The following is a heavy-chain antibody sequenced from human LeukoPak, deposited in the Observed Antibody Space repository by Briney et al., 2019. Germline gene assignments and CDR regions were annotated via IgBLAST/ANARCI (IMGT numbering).Heavy chain of an antibody. J-gene: IGHJ6*04. D-gene: IGHD3-9*01. V-gene: IGHV3-23*01. CDR1: GFTFSTYA. Sequence: GGSLRLSCEASGFTFSTYAMSWVRQAPGKGLQWVSGISGSGVGTYYADSVKGRFTISRDNAKNALYLQMNGLRAEDTAVYYCTRGGFDHSMDVWGKGTTVTISS. CDR3: TRGGFDHSMDV. CDR2: ISGSGVGT.